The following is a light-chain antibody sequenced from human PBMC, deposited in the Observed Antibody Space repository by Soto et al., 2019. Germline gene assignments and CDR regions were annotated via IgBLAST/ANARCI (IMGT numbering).Light chain of an antibody. Sequence: VMTQSPPSLTVTPGEPASISCRSSQRLLHSNGNTFLDWYLQKPGQSPQLLIYLGSNRASGVSDRVSGSEAGTDFTLKISRVEAEDVGVYYCMQALQTPYTFGQVTKLEIK. V-gene: IGKV2-28*01. CDR1: QRLLHSNGNTF. J-gene: IGKJ2*01. CDR3: MQALQTPYT. CDR2: LGS.